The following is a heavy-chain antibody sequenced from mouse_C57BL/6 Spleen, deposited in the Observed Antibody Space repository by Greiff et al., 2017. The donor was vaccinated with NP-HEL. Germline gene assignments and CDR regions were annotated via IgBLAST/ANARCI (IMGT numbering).Heavy chain of an antibody. Sequence: QVQLKQSGAELVRPGASVKLSCKASGYTFTDYYINWVKQRPGQGLEWIARIYPGSGNTYYNEKFKGKATLTAEKSSSTAYMQLSSLTSEDSAVYFCAREGYGSSFYYAMDYWGQGTSVTVSS. CDR2: IYPGSGNT. CDR1: GYTFTDYY. D-gene: IGHD1-1*01. CDR3: AREGYGSSFYYAMDY. J-gene: IGHJ4*01. V-gene: IGHV1-76*01.